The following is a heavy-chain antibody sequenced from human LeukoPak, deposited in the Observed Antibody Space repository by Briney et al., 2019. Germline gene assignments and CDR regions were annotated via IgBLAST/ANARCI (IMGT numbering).Heavy chain of an antibody. Sequence: SQTLSLTCAISGASVSSNSAAWNWIRQSPSRGLEWLGRTYYRSKWYNDYAVSVKSRITINPDTSKNQFSLQLNSVTPEDTAAYYCARDRWMAPYYYYYGMDVWGQGTTVTVSS. CDR2: TYYRSKWYN. J-gene: IGHJ6*02. CDR3: ARDRWMAPYYYYYGMDV. CDR1: GASVSSNSAA. D-gene: IGHD5-24*01. V-gene: IGHV6-1*01.